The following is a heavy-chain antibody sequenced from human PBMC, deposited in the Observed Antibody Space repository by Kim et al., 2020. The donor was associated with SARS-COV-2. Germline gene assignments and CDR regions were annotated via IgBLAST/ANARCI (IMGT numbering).Heavy chain of an antibody. V-gene: IGHV4-31*02. J-gene: IGHJ5*02. CDR3: ARAKGAGGYERDWFDP. D-gene: IGHD5-12*01. Sequence: PSLKRRVTLSVDTSKHQFSLKLSSVTAADTAVYYCARAKGAGGYERDWFDPWGQGTLVTVSS.